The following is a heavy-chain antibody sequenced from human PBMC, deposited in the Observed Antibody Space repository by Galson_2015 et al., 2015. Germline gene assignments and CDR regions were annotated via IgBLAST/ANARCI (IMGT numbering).Heavy chain of an antibody. J-gene: IGHJ4*02. CDR2: IYYSGST. Sequence: TLSLPCTVSGGSISSGDYYWSWIRQPPGKGLEWIGYIYYSGSTYYNPSLKSRVTISVDTSKNQFSLKLSSMTAADTAVYYCARVVVPAAMSFDYWGQGTLVTVSS. D-gene: IGHD2-2*01. V-gene: IGHV4-30-4*01. CDR3: ARVVVPAAMSFDY. CDR1: GGSISSGDYY.